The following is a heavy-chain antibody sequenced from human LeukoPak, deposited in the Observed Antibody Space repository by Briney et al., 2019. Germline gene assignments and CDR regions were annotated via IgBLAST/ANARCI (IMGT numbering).Heavy chain of an antibody. Sequence: RGSLRLSCVPSGFTSSSYAMCWGRQAPGEGLGWVSAISGIVVGTYYADSVKGRVTISRDNSKNTVYLQMNSLRAEDTAVYYCADVRGVISSSVDYWGQGTLVTVSS. CDR3: ADVRGVISSSVDY. V-gene: IGHV3-23*01. CDR1: GFTSSSYA. D-gene: IGHD3-10*01. CDR2: ISGIVVGT. J-gene: IGHJ4*02.